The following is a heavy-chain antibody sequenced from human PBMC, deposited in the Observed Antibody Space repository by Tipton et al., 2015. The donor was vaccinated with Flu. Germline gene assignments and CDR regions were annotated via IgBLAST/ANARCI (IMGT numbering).Heavy chain of an antibody. J-gene: IGHJ6*02. CDR3: ARAPDRYCSGGSYYSYYYYGMDV. CDR1: GGSISSYY. D-gene: IGHD2-15*01. Sequence: TLSLTCTVSGGSISSYYWSWIRQPPGKGLEWIVYIYYSGSTNYNPSLKSRVTISVDTSKNQFSLKLSSVTAADTAVYYCARAPDRYCSGGSYYSYYYYGMDVWGQGTTVTVSS. CDR2: IYYSGST. V-gene: IGHV4-59*01.